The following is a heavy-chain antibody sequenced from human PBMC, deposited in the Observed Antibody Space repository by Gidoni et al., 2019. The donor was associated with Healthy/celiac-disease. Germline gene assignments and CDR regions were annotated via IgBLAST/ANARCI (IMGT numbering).Heavy chain of an antibody. V-gene: IGHV4-59*01. Sequence: QVQLQESGPGLVTPSETLSLTCPVSGGSISSYYWSWIRQPPGKGLEWIGYIYYSGSTNYNPSLKSRVTISVDTSKNQFSLKLSSVTAADTAVYYCARAPIFDYWGQGTLVTVSS. CDR1: GGSISSYY. CDR3: ARAPIFDY. CDR2: IYYSGST. J-gene: IGHJ4*02.